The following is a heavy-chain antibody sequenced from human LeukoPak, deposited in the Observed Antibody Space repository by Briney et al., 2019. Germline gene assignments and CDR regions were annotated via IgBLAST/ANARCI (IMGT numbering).Heavy chain of an antibody. CDR1: GGSISSTGYY. V-gene: IGHV4-30-2*01. CDR2: IYHSGST. D-gene: IGHD3-22*01. CDR3: AARDSSGYSFDY. Sequence: SQTLSLTCTVSGGSISSTGYYWSWIRQPPGKGLEWIGYIYHSGSTNYNPSLKSRVTISVDKSKNQFSLKLSSVTAADTAVYYCAARDSSGYSFDYWGQGTLVTVSS. J-gene: IGHJ4*02.